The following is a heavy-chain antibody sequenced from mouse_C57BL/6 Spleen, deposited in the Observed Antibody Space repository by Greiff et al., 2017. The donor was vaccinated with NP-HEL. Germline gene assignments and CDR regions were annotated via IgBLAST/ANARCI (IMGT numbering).Heavy chain of an antibody. J-gene: IGHJ2*01. Sequence: VQLQESGAELVRPGASVKLSCKASGYTFTDYYINWVKQRPGQGLEWIARIYPGSGNTYYNEKFKGKATLTAEKSSSTAYMQLSSLTSEDSAVYFCAREGDYYGSSPYFDYWGKGTTLTVSS. V-gene: IGHV1-76*01. CDR1: GYTFTDYY. CDR3: AREGDYYGSSPYFDY. CDR2: IYPGSGNT. D-gene: IGHD1-1*01.